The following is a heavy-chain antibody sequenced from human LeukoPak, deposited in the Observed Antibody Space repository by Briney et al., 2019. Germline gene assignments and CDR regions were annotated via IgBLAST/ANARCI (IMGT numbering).Heavy chain of an antibody. D-gene: IGHD1-7*01. CDR1: GGSISSYY. CDR2: IYTSGST. CDR3: ARVTYNWNLGDAFDI. Sequence: AETLSLTCTVSGGSISSYYWSWIRQPAGKGLEWIGRIYTSGSTNYNPSLKSRVTMSVDTSKNQFSLKLSSVTAADTAVYYCARVTYNWNLGDAFDIWGQGTMVTVSS. J-gene: IGHJ3*02. V-gene: IGHV4-4*07.